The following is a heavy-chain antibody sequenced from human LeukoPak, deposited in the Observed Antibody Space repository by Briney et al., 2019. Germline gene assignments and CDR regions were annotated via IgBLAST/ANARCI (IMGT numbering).Heavy chain of an antibody. J-gene: IGHJ4*02. CDR3: VRDKGDVTRASSERFDY. V-gene: IGHV4-59*01. CDR1: GGSISSYY. Sequence: SETLSLTCTVSGGSISSYYWSWTRQPPGKGPEWIGYIYYSGTTNYNPSLKSRVAISVDTSKNQFSLKLRSVTAADTAVYYCVRDKGDVTRASSERFDYWGQGTLVTVSS. D-gene: IGHD4-17*01. CDR2: IYYSGTT.